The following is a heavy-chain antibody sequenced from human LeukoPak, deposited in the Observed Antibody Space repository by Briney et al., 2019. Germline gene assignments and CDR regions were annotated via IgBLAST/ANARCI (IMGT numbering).Heavy chain of an antibody. V-gene: IGHV3-15*01. CDR3: AAGGRV. D-gene: IGHD3-10*01. CDR2: IQSKTDGGTT. J-gene: IGHJ6*02. CDR1: GFTFSNYG. Sequence: GGSLRLSCEASGFTFSNYGMHWVRQAPGKGLEWVGRIQSKTDGGTTEYAAPVKGRFTISRDDPTNTLYLQMNSLKTEDTGVYYCAAGGRVWGQGTTVTVSS.